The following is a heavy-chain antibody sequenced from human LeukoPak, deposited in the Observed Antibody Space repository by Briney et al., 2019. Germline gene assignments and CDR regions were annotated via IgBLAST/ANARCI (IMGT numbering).Heavy chain of an antibody. CDR1: GGSISSYY. J-gene: IGHJ4*02. V-gene: IGHV4-59*01. CDR2: IYYSGST. Sequence: PSETLSLTRTVSGGSISSYYWSWIRQPPGKGLEWIGYIYYSGSTNYNPSLKSRVTISVDTSKNQFSLKLSSVTAADTAVYYCARVGGVTPYFDYWGQGTLVTVSS. CDR3: ARVGGVTPYFDY. D-gene: IGHD2-21*02.